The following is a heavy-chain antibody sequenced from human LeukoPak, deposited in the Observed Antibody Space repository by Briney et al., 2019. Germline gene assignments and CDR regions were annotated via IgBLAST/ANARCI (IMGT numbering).Heavy chain of an antibody. CDR1: GFTFSNYG. CDR2: IQYDGSYK. D-gene: IGHD6-19*01. Sequence: GGSLRLSCAASGFTFSNYGMSWVRQAPGKGLEWVAFIQYDGSYKDYGDSVKGRVTISRDNSKNTPYLQMNSLRAEDTAVYFCAKDVVGQQWPENYWGQGTLVTVSS. J-gene: IGHJ4*02. V-gene: IGHV3-30*02. CDR3: AKDVVGQQWPENY.